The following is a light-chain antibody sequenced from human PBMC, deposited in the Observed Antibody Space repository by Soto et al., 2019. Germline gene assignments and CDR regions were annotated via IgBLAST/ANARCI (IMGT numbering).Light chain of an antibody. Sequence: LSQPRSECGKLAQRVALSYSRRSSNIGTNTVNWYQHLPGTAPKLLIFSNDKRPSGVPDRFSGSQSGISASLAISGLQSVDAADCFCATGDVWPFGVELGGG. CDR2: SND. J-gene: IGLJ2*01. CDR1: SSNIGTNT. V-gene: IGLV1-44*01. CDR3: ATGDVWPFGVE.